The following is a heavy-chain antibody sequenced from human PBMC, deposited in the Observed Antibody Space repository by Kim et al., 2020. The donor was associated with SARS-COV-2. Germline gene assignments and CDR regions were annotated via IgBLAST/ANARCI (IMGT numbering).Heavy chain of an antibody. D-gene: IGHD3-22*01. CDR1: GGIIDSGAAY. CDR2: LYYSGTT. CDR3: ARSDSSGYYYDL. J-gene: IGHJ2*01. V-gene: IGHV4-31*03. Sequence: SETLSLTCTVSGGIIDSGAAYWTWIRQHPGKGLEWIGYLYYSGTTYYNPSLKSRLTISVDTSKNQFSLKLSSVTAADTAVYYCARSDSSGYYYDLWGRGSLVIVSS.